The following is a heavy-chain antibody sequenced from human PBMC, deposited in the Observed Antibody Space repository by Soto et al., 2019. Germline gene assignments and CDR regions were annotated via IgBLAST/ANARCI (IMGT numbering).Heavy chain of an antibody. Sequence: QVRLVQSGAEVKKPGSSVKVSCKASGGTFSSYAISWVRQAPGQGLEWMGGIIPIFGTANYAQKFQGRVTITADESTSTAYMELSSLRSEDTAVYYCAREGVATIIGDYYYYGMDVWGQGTTVTVSS. CDR1: GGTFSSYA. D-gene: IGHD5-12*01. V-gene: IGHV1-69*01. CDR2: IIPIFGTA. CDR3: AREGVATIIGDYYYYGMDV. J-gene: IGHJ6*02.